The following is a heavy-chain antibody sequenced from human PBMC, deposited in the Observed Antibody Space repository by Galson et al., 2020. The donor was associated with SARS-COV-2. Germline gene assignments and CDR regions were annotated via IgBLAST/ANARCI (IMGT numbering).Heavy chain of an antibody. J-gene: IGHJ4*02. V-gene: IGHV4-38-2*02. CDR3: AKSDTAMDPFDY. CDR2: IYHSGST. D-gene: IGHD5-18*01. Sequence: SETLSLTCTVSGYSISSGYYWGWIRQPPGKGLEWIGSIYHSGSTYYNPSLKSRVTISVDTSKNQFSLKLSSVTAADTAVYYCAKSDTAMDPFDYWGQGTLVTVSS. CDR1: GYSISSGYY.